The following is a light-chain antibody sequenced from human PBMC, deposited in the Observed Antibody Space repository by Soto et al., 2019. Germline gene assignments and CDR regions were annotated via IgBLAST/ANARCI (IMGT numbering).Light chain of an antibody. V-gene: IGLV2-11*01. CDR2: DVT. J-gene: IGLJ2*01. CDR3: CSSASSYTSVV. Sequence: QSALTQPRSVSGSPGQSVTISCSGTTSDVGNYNYVSWYQQYPGKAPKLIIYDVTKRPSGVPDRFSGSKSGNTASLIISGLQTEDEAHYYCCSSASSYTSVVFGGGTKLTVL. CDR1: TSDVGNYNY.